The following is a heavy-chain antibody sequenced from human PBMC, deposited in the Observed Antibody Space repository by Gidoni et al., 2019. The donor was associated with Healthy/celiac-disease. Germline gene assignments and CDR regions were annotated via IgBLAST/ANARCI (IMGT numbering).Heavy chain of an antibody. CDR2: MSSSSSYI. V-gene: IGHV3-21*01. Sequence: EVQLVESGGGLVKPGGSLSLSCAASGFPFSSYSMNWVRQAPGKGLEWVSSMSSSSSYIYYADSVKGRFTISRDNAKNSLYLQMNSLRAEDTAVYYCARDAWYSSGWYDYYYYGMDVWGQGTTVTVSS. CDR1: GFPFSSYS. CDR3: ARDAWYSSGWYDYYYYGMDV. D-gene: IGHD6-19*01. J-gene: IGHJ6*02.